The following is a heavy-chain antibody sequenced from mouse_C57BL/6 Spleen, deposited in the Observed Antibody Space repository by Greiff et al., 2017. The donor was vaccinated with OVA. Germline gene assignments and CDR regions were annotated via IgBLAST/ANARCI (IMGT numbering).Heavy chain of an antibody. D-gene: IGHD2-4*01. CDR2: IYPGDGDT. V-gene: IGHV1-80*01. CDR1: GYAFSSYW. Sequence: VQLQQSGAELVKPGASVKISCKASGYAFSSYWMNWVKQRPGKGLEWIGQIYPGDGDTNYNGKFKGKATLTADKSSSTAYMQLSSLTSEDSAVNFCARMGDYHYFDYWGQGTTLTVSS. J-gene: IGHJ2*01. CDR3: ARMGDYHYFDY.